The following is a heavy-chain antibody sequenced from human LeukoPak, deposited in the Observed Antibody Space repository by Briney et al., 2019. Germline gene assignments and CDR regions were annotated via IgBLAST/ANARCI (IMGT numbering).Heavy chain of an antibody. D-gene: IGHD6-13*01. V-gene: IGHV3-30-3*01. CDR1: GFTFSSNV. Sequence: PGGSLRLSCVASGFTFSSNVMIWVRQAPGKGLEWVAVISYDGSNKYYADSVKGRFTISRDNSKNTLYLQMNSLRAEDTAVYYCARDHIAAAGTGDYWGQGTLVTVSS. CDR3: ARDHIAAAGTGDY. J-gene: IGHJ4*02. CDR2: ISYDGSNK.